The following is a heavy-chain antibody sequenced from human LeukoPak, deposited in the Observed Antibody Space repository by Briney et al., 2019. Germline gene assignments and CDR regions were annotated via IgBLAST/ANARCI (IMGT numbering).Heavy chain of an antibody. D-gene: IGHD2-8*01. V-gene: IGHV3-21*01. Sequence: GSLRLSCAASGFTFSSYSMNWVRQAPGKGLEWVSSISSSSSYIYYADSVKGRFTISRDNAKNSLYLQMNSLRAEDTAVYYCAREKYCTSTDCLHGRFYFNSWGQGTLVTVSS. CDR1: GFTFSSYS. CDR2: ISSSSSYI. CDR3: AREKYCTSTDCLHGRFYFNS. J-gene: IGHJ4*02.